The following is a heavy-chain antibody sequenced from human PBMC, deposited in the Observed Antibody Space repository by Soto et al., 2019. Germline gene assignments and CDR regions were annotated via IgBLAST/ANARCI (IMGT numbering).Heavy chain of an antibody. D-gene: IGHD3-9*01. Sequence: QVLPHQWGSGLLRPSETLSLTCDVHGDSLSGYALSWIRQPPGKGLEWIGEITFRGVTKYNPSLNSRFSMSGDTSKNRITLNVSSVNAADTALDVCAMKLEASIRHVEWFSYKWFEPWGPGTLVTGSS. V-gene: IGHV4-34*01. CDR2: ITFRGVT. CDR3: AMKLEASIRHVEWFSYKWFEP. CDR1: GDSLSGYA. J-gene: IGHJ5*02.